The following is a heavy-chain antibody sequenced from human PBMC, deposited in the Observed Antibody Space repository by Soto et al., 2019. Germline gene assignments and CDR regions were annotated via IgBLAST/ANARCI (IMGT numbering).Heavy chain of an antibody. V-gene: IGHV3-23*01. Sequence: GGSLRLSCAASGFTFRSYAMSWVRQAPGKGLDWVSAVSGNGDSTYYADSVTGRFTISRDNSKNTLYLQMNSLRAEDTAVYYCAILSGSYGSGSYLPAGLNSWGQGTLVTVSS. CDR3: AILSGSYGSGSYLPAGLNS. CDR2: VSGNGDST. J-gene: IGHJ4*02. D-gene: IGHD3-10*01. CDR1: GFTFRSYA.